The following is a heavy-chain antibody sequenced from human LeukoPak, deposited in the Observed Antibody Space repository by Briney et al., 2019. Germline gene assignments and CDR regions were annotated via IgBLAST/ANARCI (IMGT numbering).Heavy chain of an antibody. CDR3: ARQLESGYLFDY. CDR2: ISYDGSNK. Sequence: GGSLRLSCAASGFTFNNYAMHWVRQAPGKGLEWVAVISYDGSNKYYAASVKGRFTISRDNSKSTLYLQMNSLRAEDTAVYYCARQLESGYLFDYWGQGTLVTVSS. D-gene: IGHD3-22*01. V-gene: IGHV3-30*04. CDR1: GFTFNNYA. J-gene: IGHJ4*02.